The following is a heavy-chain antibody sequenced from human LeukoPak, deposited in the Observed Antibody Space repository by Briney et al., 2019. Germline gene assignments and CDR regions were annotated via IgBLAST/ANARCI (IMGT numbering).Heavy chain of an antibody. Sequence: KPSETLSLTCTVSGDSISSYYWSWIRQPPGKGLEWIGSIYYSGSTYYNPSLKSRVTISVDTSKNQFSLKLSSVTAADTAVYYCASDGGNLYYFDYWGQGTLVTVSS. CDR1: GDSISSYY. D-gene: IGHD4-23*01. V-gene: IGHV4-59*05. CDR3: ASDGGNLYYFDY. J-gene: IGHJ4*02. CDR2: IYYSGST.